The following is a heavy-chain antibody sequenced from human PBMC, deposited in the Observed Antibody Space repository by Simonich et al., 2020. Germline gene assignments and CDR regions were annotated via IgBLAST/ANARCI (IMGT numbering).Heavy chain of an antibody. J-gene: IGHJ4*02. CDR2: IGASNGNT. Sequence: QVQLVQSGAEVKKPGASVKVSCKASGYTFTSYGISWVGQAPGQGLEWMGWIGASNGNTNYAQKLQGRVTMTTDTSTSTAYMELRSLRSDDTAVYYCARASRGTWWYYYFDYWGQGTLVTVSS. CDR3: ARASRGTWWYYYFDY. D-gene: IGHD2-15*01. V-gene: IGHV1-18*01. CDR1: GYTFTSYG.